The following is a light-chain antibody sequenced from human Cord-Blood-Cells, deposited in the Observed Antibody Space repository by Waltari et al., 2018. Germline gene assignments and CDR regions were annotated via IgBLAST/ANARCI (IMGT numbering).Light chain of an antibody. V-gene: IGKV3-15*01. CDR3: QQYNNWPYT. J-gene: IGKJ2*01. CDR1: QSVSSN. CDR2: GAS. Sequence: EIVMTQSRATLSVSPGERATLSCRASQSVSSNLAWYQQTPGPAPRLLIYGASTRATGIPARFSGSGSGTEFTLTISSLQSEDFAVYYCQQYNNWPYTFGQGTKLEIK.